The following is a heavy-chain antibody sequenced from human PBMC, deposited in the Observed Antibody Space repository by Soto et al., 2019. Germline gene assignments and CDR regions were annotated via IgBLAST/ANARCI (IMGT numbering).Heavy chain of an antibody. Sequence: PGGSLRLSCAASGFTFSSYAMSWVRQAPGKGLEWVSAISGSGGSTYYADSVKGRFTISRDNSKNTLYLQMNSLRAEDTAVYYCAKGYDYVWGSYRYNGPKTGFDYWGQGTLVTVSS. J-gene: IGHJ4*02. D-gene: IGHD3-16*02. CDR2: ISGSGGST. V-gene: IGHV3-23*01. CDR1: GFTFSSYA. CDR3: AKGYDYVWGSYRYNGPKTGFDY.